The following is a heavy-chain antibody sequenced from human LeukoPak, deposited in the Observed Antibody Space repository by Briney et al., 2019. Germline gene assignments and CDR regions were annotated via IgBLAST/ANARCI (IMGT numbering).Heavy chain of an antibody. CDR1: GFTFSTYW. V-gene: IGHV3-74*01. D-gene: IGHD6-19*01. CDR2: IRSDGSVT. Sequence: PGGSLRLSCAASGFTFSTYWMHWVRQGPGKGLVWVSRIRSDGSVTNYADSVKGRFTISRDNAKNTLYLQMNSLRAEDTAVYYCVRDRPYTSGLSDYWGQGTLVTVSS. J-gene: IGHJ4*02. CDR3: VRDRPYTSGLSDY.